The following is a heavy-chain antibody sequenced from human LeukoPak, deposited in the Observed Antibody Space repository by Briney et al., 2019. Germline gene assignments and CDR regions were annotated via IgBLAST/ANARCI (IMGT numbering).Heavy chain of an antibody. Sequence: SETLSLTCTVSGGSFSSSTYYWGWIRQPPGKGLEWIGSIFYSGSTYYNPSLKSRVTISVDTSKNQFSLKLISVTAADTAVYYCARPGPYYYDSSGYQGYFDYWGQGTLVTVSS. D-gene: IGHD3-22*01. J-gene: IGHJ4*02. V-gene: IGHV4-39*07. CDR1: GGSFSSSTYY. CDR3: ARPGPYYYDSSGYQGYFDY. CDR2: IFYSGST.